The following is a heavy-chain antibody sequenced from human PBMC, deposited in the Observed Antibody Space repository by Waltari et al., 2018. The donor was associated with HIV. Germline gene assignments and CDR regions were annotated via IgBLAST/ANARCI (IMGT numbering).Heavy chain of an antibody. CDR2: MNPNSGNT. CDR1: GYTFPSYD. V-gene: IGHV1-8*01. CDR3: ARGRGRGYSYGQNWYFDL. D-gene: IGHD5-18*01. Sequence: QVQLVQSGAEVKKPGASVKVSCKASGYTFPSYDINWVRPAPAHRLEWMGWMNPNSGNTGYAQKFQGRVTMTRNTSISTAYMELSSLRSEDTAVYYCARGRGRGYSYGQNWYFDLWGRGILVTVSS. J-gene: IGHJ2*01.